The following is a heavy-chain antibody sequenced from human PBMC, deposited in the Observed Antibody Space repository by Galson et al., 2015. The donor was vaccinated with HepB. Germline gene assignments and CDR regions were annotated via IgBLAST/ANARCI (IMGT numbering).Heavy chain of an antibody. CDR1: GDSFSYYW. CDR3: AKEAGP. Sequence: QSGAEVKKPGESLKISCKVSGDSFSYYWTGWVRQMPGKGLEWMGLIYLDDSDTRYSPSFQGQVTISADKSISTAYLQWSSLRASDTATYYCAKEAGPWGQGTLVTVSS. CDR2: IYLDDSDT. V-gene: IGHV5-51*01. J-gene: IGHJ5*02.